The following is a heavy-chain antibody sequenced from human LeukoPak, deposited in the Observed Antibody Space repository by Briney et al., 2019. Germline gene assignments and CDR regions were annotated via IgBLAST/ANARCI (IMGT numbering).Heavy chain of an antibody. D-gene: IGHD3-22*01. Sequence: SETLSLTCTVSGGSISSYYWSWIRQPPGKGLEWIGYINYSGNTNYNPSLKSRVSISIDTSKNQFSLQLSSVTAADTAVYYCARDRDSSGLRDFDLWGRGTLVTVSA. J-gene: IGHJ2*01. CDR2: INYSGNT. CDR3: ARDRDSSGLRDFDL. CDR1: GGSISSYY. V-gene: IGHV4-59*01.